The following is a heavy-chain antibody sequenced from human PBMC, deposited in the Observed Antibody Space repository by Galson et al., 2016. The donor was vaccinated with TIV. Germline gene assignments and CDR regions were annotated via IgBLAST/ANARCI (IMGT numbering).Heavy chain of an antibody. D-gene: IGHD2-2*02. Sequence: SETLSLTCTVSGYSISSGYYWGWIRQPPGKGLEWLGNIYHSGTTYYNPSLTSRVTISVDTSKNQFSLRLSSVTAADTAVYYCARDRGYCTSTSCYTTLKSWGQGTLVTVSS. V-gene: IGHV4-38-2*02. J-gene: IGHJ5*02. CDR2: IYHSGTT. CDR1: GYSISSGYY. CDR3: ARDRGYCTSTSCYTTLKS.